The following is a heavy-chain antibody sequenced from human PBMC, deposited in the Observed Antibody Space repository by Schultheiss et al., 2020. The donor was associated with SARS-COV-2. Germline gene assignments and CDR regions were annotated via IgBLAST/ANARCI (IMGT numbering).Heavy chain of an antibody. J-gene: IGHJ3*02. Sequence: GGSLRLSCAASGFTFSSYWMSWVRQAPGKGLVWVSRINSDGSSTNYADSVKGRFTISRDNAKNSLSLQMSSLRVEDTAVYYCARFSASGSIFDAFDIWGQGTMVTVSS. D-gene: IGHD6-13*01. CDR3: ARFSASGSIFDAFDI. V-gene: IGHV3-74*01. CDR1: GFTFSSYW. CDR2: INSDGSST.